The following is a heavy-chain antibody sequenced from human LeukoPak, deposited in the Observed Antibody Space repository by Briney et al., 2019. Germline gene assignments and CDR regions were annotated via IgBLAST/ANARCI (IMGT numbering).Heavy chain of an antibody. J-gene: IGHJ4*02. CDR1: GFTFSGYS. CDR3: ARVGGATAVTMYFEY. V-gene: IGHV3-48*02. Sequence: GGSLRLSCAASGFTFSGYSMNWVRQAPGKGLEWVSYISSSNSTIYYADSVKGRFTISRDNAKNSLYLQMNSLRDEDTAVYYCARVGGATAVTMYFEYWGQGTLVTVSS. CDR2: ISSSNSTI. D-gene: IGHD1-26*01.